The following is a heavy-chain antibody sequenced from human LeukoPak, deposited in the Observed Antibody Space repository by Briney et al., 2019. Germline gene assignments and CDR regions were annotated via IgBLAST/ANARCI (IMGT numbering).Heavy chain of an antibody. J-gene: IGHJ3*02. CDR1: GGSFSGYY. D-gene: IGHD2-15*01. CDR2: INHSGST. Sequence: SETLSLTCAVYGGSFSGYYWSWIRQPPGKALEWIGEINHSGSTNYNPSLKSRVTISVDTSKNQFSLKLSSVTAADTAVYYCARVGPSYCSGGSCPWIQLWPHDAFDIWGQGTMVTVSS. CDR3: ARVGPSYCSGGSCPWIQLWPHDAFDI. V-gene: IGHV4-34*01.